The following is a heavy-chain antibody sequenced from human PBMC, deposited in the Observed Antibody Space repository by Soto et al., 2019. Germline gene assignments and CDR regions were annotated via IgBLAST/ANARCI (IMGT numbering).Heavy chain of an antibody. D-gene: IGHD6-13*01. CDR1: GFTFSSYA. Sequence: AGGSLRLSCAASGFTFSSYAMSWVRQAPGKGLEWVSAISGSGGSTYYADSVKGRFTISRDNSKNTLYLQMNSLRAEDTAVYYCAKSRIAASYYYYGMDVWGQGTTVTVSS. CDR2: ISGSGGST. J-gene: IGHJ6*02. CDR3: AKSRIAASYYYYGMDV. V-gene: IGHV3-23*01.